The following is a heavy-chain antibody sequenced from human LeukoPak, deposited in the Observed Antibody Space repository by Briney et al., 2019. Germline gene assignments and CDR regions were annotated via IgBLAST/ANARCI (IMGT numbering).Heavy chain of an antibody. CDR1: GFKFGSFS. Sequence: GGSLRLSCAASGFKFGSFSMGWVRQAPGEGLKWLSYITSSSSATYYADSLMGRFTISRDNAKNSLYLQINSLRVDDTAVYHCARAIASYGDSAFWGQGTLVTVSS. CDR3: ARAIASYGDSAF. CDR2: ITSSSSAT. V-gene: IGHV3-48*04. D-gene: IGHD5-18*01. J-gene: IGHJ4*02.